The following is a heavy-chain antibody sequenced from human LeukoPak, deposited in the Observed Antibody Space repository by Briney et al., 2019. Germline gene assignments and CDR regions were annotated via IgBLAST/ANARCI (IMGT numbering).Heavy chain of an antibody. CDR2: IFPDDSDT. D-gene: IGHD4-11*01. CDR1: GYTFISFW. Sequence: GESLKISCKGSGYTFISFWIGWVRQLPGKGPEWLGMIFPDDSDTRYSPSFQGQVTISVDKPLSTAYLHWSSLKASDTAMYYCTRSTRMTNPDYWGQGTQVTVSS. CDR3: TRSTRMTNPDY. J-gene: IGHJ4*02. V-gene: IGHV5-51*04.